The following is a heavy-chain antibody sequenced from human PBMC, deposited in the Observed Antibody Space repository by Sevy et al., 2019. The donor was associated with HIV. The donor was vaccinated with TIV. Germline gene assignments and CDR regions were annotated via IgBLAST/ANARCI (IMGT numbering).Heavy chain of an antibody. CDR3: ARVDVRGVIITSDTNYYYGMDV. CDR1: GFTFSSYW. V-gene: IGHV3-74*01. D-gene: IGHD3-10*01. J-gene: IGHJ6*02. Sequence: GGSLRLSCAASGFTFSSYWMHWVRQAPGKGLVWVSRINSDGSSTSYADSVKGRFTISRDNAKNTLYLQMNGLRAEDTAVYYCARVDVRGVIITSDTNYYYGMDVWGQGTTVTVSS. CDR2: INSDGSST.